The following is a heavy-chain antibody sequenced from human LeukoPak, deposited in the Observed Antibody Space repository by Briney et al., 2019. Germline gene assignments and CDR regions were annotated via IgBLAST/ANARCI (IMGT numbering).Heavy chain of an antibody. Sequence: SETLSLTCTVYGGSFSGYYWGWIRQPPGKGLEWLGGINQSGSTDYNPSLKSRVTVSLDTSKNHFSLKLSSVTAADAAVYYCARGLVTHVGLWNYWGQGSLVTVSS. D-gene: IGHD3-3*01. CDR3: ARGLVTHVGLWNY. CDR2: INQSGST. J-gene: IGHJ4*02. CDR1: GGSFSGYY. V-gene: IGHV4-34*01.